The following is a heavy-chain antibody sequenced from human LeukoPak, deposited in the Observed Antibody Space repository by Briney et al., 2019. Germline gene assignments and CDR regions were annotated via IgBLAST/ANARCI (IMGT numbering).Heavy chain of an antibody. CDR1: GYTFTSYY. J-gene: IGHJ4*02. CDR3: ARVRYYYDSSGYHYDPYYFDY. V-gene: IGHV1-46*01. CDR2: INPSGGST. D-gene: IGHD3-22*01. Sequence: ASVKVSCKASGYTFTSYYMHWVRQAPGQGLEWMGIINPSGGSTSYAQKFQGRVTMTRDTSTSTVYMELSSLRSEDTAVYYCARVRYYYDSSGYHYDPYYFDYWGQGTLVTVSS.